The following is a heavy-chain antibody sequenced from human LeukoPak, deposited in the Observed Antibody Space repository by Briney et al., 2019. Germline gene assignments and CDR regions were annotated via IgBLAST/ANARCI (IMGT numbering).Heavy chain of an antibody. CDR1: GITFSYCT. CDR3: AREPVARSSGLQY. CDR2: IIPIFGTA. V-gene: IGHV1-69*05. Sequence: GSSVKVSCKASGITFSYCTISWVRQAPGQGLEWMGRIIPIFGTADYAQKFQGRVTMTTDESTSTAYMELSSLRSEDTAGYYCAREPVARSSGLQYWGQGTLVTVSS. D-gene: IGHD3-22*01. J-gene: IGHJ4*02.